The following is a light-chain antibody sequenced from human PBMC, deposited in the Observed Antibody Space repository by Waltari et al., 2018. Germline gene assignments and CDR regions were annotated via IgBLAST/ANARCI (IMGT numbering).Light chain of an antibody. V-gene: IGKV4-1*01. J-gene: IGKJ4*01. CDR3: QQYYSTPVLT. Sequence: DIVMTQSPDSLAVSLGERATINCKSSQSVLYSSNNKNYLAWYQQKPGQPPKLLIYWASTRESGVPDRFSGSGSGTDVTLTISSLQAEDVAVYYCQQYYSTPVLTFGGGTKVEIK. CDR1: QSVLYSSNNKNY. CDR2: WAS.